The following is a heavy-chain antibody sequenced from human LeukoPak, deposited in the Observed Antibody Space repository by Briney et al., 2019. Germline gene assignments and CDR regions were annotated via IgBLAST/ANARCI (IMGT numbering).Heavy chain of an antibody. CDR1: GYEFTSYW. CDR2: THPGDSDT. V-gene: IGHV5-51*01. J-gene: IGHJ3*02. CDR3: ASLQNDYYDSSGDAFDI. D-gene: IGHD3-22*01. Sequence: GESLKISCEGSGYEFTSYWIAWVRQMPGKGLEWMGITHPGDSDTRYSPSFQGQVTISADKSTNTAYLQWSSLKASDTAMYYCASLQNDYYDSSGDAFDIWGQGTMVTVSS.